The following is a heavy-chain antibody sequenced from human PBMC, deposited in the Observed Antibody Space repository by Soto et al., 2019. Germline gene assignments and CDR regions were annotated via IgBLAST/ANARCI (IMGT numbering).Heavy chain of an antibody. CDR1: GFPFTSYG. CDR2: ISYDGSDK. Sequence: QVQLVESGGGVVQPGRSLRLSCAASGFPFTSYGMHWVREGPDKGLEWVAIISYDGSDKYYADSVKGRFTISRDNSKNTLYLQMNSLRPEGTALPYGAGGQSYFDYRGQGTLVIVAS. J-gene: IGHJ4*02. V-gene: IGHV3-30*03. D-gene: IGHD3-10*01. CDR3: AGGQSYFDY.